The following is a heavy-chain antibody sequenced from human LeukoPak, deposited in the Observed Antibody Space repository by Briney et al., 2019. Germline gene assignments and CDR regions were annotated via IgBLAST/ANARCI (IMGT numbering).Heavy chain of an antibody. CDR3: ARENYGNSYHYYGMDV. V-gene: IGHV4-4*07. Sequence: SETLSLTCTVSGGSISSYYWSWIRQPAGKGLEWIGRIYTSGSTNYNPSLKSRVTMSVDTSKNQFSLKLSSVTVADTAVYYCARENYGNSYHYYGMDVWGQGTMVTVSS. CDR1: GGSISSYY. D-gene: IGHD4-11*01. CDR2: IYTSGST. J-gene: IGHJ6*02.